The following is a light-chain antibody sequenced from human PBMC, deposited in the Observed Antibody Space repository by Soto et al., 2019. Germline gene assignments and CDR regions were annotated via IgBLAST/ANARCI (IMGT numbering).Light chain of an antibody. J-gene: IGKJ5*01. CDR2: DAS. V-gene: IGKV1-39*01. Sequence: DIKLTQSLSSLCAFVGKRVTLTCPASQSISTYLNWYQKKPGKAPNLLIYDASRLQSGVPSRFSGSGGGTDFTLSISSVQPEDFATYFCQQSYMDPITFGQGTRLEI. CDR3: QQSYMDPIT. CDR1: QSISTY.